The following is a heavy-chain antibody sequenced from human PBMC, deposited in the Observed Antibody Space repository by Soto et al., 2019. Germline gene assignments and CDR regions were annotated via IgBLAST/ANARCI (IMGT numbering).Heavy chain of an antibody. J-gene: IGHJ4*02. V-gene: IGHV1-18*01. Sequence: GASVKVSCKASGYTFTSYGISWVRQAPGQGLEWMGWISAYNGNTNYAQKLQGRVTMTTDTSTSTAYMELRSLRSDDTAVYYCARGGGRGNVLMVYARYYFDYWGQGTLVTVSS. CDR2: ISAYNGNT. CDR3: ARGGGRGNVLMVYARYYFDY. D-gene: IGHD2-8*01. CDR1: GYTFTSYG.